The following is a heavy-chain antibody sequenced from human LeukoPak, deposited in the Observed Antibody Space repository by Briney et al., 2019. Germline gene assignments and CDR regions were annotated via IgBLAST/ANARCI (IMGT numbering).Heavy chain of an antibody. CDR2: VYYTGTT. D-gene: IGHD2-15*01. CDR3: ARHLGSGYWYFGL. Sequence: SETLSLTCTVSGGSISGSSAYWGWIRQPPGKGLEWIGSVYYTGTTYYSPSLESRVTISVDTSKNQFSLRLSSVTAADTAVVYCARHLGSGYWYFGLWGRGTLVTVSS. CDR1: GGSISGSSAY. J-gene: IGHJ2*01. V-gene: IGHV4-39*01.